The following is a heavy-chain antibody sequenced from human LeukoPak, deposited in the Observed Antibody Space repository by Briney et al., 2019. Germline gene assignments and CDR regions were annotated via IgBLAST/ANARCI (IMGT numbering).Heavy chain of an antibody. Sequence: PGGSLRLSCAASGFTFSSYEMNWVRQAPGKGLEWVSYISSSGSSIYYADPVKGRFTISRDNAKNSLYLQMNSLRAEDTAVYYCARDRIYYGMDVWGQGTTVTVSS. CDR1: GFTFSSYE. D-gene: IGHD2-15*01. CDR3: ARDRIYYGMDV. CDR2: ISSSGSSI. V-gene: IGHV3-48*03. J-gene: IGHJ6*02.